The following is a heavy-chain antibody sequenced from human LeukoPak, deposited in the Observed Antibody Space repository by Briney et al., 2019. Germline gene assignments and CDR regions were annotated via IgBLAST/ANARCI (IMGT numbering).Heavy chain of an antibody. CDR3: AKAVAGTAQGYYFDY. D-gene: IGHD6-19*01. J-gene: IGHJ4*02. Sequence: PSETLSLTCTVSGGSISSSSYYWGWIRQPPGKGLEWIGSIYYSGSTYYNPSLKSRVTISVDTSKNQFSLKLSSVTAADTAVYYCAKAVAGTAQGYYFDYWGQGTLVTVSS. V-gene: IGHV4-39*07. CDR1: GGSISSSSYY. CDR2: IYYSGST.